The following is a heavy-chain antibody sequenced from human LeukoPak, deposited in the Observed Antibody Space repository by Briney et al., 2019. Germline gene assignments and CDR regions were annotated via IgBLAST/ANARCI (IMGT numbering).Heavy chain of an antibody. CDR1: GDSISRYY. CDR3: ARDSGTTGEVKFDP. D-gene: IGHD3-10*01. CDR2: IYNGGII. V-gene: IGHV4-4*07. Sequence: PSETLSLTCTVSGDSISRYYWSWIRQPAGKGLEWIGRIYNGGIITYNPSLKSRVTMSIDASNNQFSLRLRFVTAADTAVYYCARDSGTTGEVKFDPWGQGTLVTVSS. J-gene: IGHJ5*02.